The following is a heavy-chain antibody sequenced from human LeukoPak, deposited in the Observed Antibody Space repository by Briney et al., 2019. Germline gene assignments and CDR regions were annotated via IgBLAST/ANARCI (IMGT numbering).Heavy chain of an antibody. CDR2: ISTYTGNT. CDR3: AGDQKCRLEVLWRY. V-gene: IGHV1-18*04. Sequence: ASVKVSCKASGYRFTSYDISWVRQAPGQGLQWMGVISTYTGNTNYAQSFQDRVTMTTDTSTNTVYMELKSLTSDDTAVYYCAGDQKCRLEVLWRYWGQGALATVSS. CDR1: GYRFTSYD. J-gene: IGHJ4*02. D-gene: IGHD5/OR15-5a*01.